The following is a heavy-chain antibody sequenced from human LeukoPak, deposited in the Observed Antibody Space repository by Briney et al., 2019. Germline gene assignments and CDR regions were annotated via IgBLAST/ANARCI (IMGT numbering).Heavy chain of an antibody. CDR2: IKSKTDGGTT. J-gene: IGHJ4*02. CDR1: GFTFSNAW. V-gene: IGHV3-15*01. D-gene: IGHD3-10*01. CDR3: TTDIGYLPTALLWFGELLTSY. Sequence: GGSLRLSCAASGFTFSNAWMSWVRQAPGKGLEWVGRIKSKTDGGTTDYAAPVKGRFTISRDDSKNTLYLQMNSLKTEDTAVYYCTTDIGYLPTALLWFGELLTSYWGQGTLVTVSS.